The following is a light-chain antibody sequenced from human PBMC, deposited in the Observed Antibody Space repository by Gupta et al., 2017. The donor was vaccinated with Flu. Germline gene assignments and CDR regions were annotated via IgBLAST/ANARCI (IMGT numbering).Light chain of an antibody. V-gene: IGKV1-39*01. CDR1: HYTSRY. J-gene: IGKJ2*01. CDR2: DAS. Sequence: DIQMTQSPSSLSVSPGDRVTLSCRASHYTSRYLTWYQQKPGNAPRLLIYDASNWPNGVPPRFSGTGSGTDFTLTISNVQPDDFGKYYCQQSNSSPPTFGQGTKLEIK. CDR3: QQSNSSPPT.